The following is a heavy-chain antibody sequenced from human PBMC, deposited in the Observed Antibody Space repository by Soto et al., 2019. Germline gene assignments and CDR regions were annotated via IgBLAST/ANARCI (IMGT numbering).Heavy chain of an antibody. J-gene: IGHJ6*02. CDR2: INPNSGGT. CDR3: ASGNPATFGGITVYYYYGMDV. D-gene: IGHD3-16*02. CDR1: GYTFTGYY. Sequence: ASVKVSCKASGYTFTGYYMHWVRQAPGQGLEWMGWINPNSGGTNYAQKFQGRVTMTRDTSISTAYMELSSLRSEDTAVYYCASGNPATFGGITVYYYYGMDVWGQGTTVTVSS. V-gene: IGHV1-2*02.